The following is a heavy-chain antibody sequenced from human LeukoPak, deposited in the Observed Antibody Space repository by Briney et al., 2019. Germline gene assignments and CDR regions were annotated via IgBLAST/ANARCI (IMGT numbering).Heavy chain of an antibody. CDR1: GFTFSSYE. CDR2: ISSSGGTI. V-gene: IGHV3-48*03. J-gene: IGHJ4*02. CDR3: AKDTVRGVMSLY. D-gene: IGHD3-10*01. Sequence: PGGSLRLSCAASGFTFSSYEMNWVRQAPGKGLEWISYISSSGGTIYYADSVKGRFTISRDNSKNTLYLQMNSLRAEDTAVYYCAKDTVRGVMSLYWGQGTLVTVSS.